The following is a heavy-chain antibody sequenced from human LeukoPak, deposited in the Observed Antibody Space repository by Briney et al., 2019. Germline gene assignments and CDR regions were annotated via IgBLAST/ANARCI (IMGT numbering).Heavy chain of an antibody. V-gene: IGHV4-39*01. CDR3: ARRPGGAAVAVPYFDY. CDR2: IYYSGST. CDR1: GDSISSYS. Sequence: KPSETLSLTCTVSGDSISSYSWSWIRQPPGKGLEWIGSIYYSGSTYYNPSLKSRVTISVDTSKNQFSLKLSSVTAADTAVYYCARRPGGAAVAVPYFDYWGQGTLVTVSS. D-gene: IGHD6-19*01. J-gene: IGHJ4*02.